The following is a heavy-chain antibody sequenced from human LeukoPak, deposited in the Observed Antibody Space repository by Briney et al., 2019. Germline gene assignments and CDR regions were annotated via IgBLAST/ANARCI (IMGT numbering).Heavy chain of an antibody. V-gene: IGHV3-21*01. CDR2: ISSSSSYI. D-gene: IGHD3-16*02. J-gene: IGHJ4*02. Sequence: PGGSLRLSCAASGFTFSSYSMNWVRQAPGKGLEWVSSISSSSSYIYYADSVKGRFTISRDNAKNSLYLQMNSLRAEDTAVYYCARDRLEPKRYYDYVWGSYRLFDYWGQGTLVTVSS. CDR3: ARDRLEPKRYYDYVWGSYRLFDY. CDR1: GFTFSSYS.